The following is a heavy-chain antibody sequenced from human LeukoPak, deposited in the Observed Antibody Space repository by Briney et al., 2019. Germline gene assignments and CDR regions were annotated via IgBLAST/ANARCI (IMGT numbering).Heavy chain of an antibody. J-gene: IGHJ6*02. V-gene: IGHV5-51*01. CDR1: GYSFTSYW. CDR3: ARGIGGIASRFFYYYYCMDV. Sequence: GEALKISFKGSGYSFTSYWIGWVRPMPGKGMEGMGIIYPGESDTRYSPSFQGQVTISADKSKSTAYLQWSSVKAWDTAMYYCARGIGGIASRFFYYYYCMDVWGQGTTVTVSS. CDR2: IYPGESDT. D-gene: IGHD6-13*01.